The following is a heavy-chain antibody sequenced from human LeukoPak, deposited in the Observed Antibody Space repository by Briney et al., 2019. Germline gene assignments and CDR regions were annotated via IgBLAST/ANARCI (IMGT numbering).Heavy chain of an antibody. CDR2: IYHSGST. CDR1: GGSISSSNW. V-gene: IGHV4-4*02. D-gene: IGHD5-12*01. CDR3: ARVRPTRVATIRERYFDL. Sequence: PSETLSLTCAVSGGSISSSNWWSWVRQPPGKGLEWIGEIYHSGSTNYNPSLKSRVTISVDTSKNQFSLKLSSVTAADTAVYYCARVRPTRVATIRERYFDLWGRGTLVTVSS. J-gene: IGHJ2*01.